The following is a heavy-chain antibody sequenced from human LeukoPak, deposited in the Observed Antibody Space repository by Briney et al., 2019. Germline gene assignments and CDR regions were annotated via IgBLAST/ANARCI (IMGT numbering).Heavy chain of an antibody. CDR3: ARERGTLAVAGDAFDI. Sequence: GSVKVPWKVSGYPFTRFYMHWVGQGPGGGREWMGLINPNRGGTKYAQKFQGRVTMTRDTSINTAYMEVRRLTSDDTAVYYCARERGTLAVAGDAFDIWGQGTMVTVSS. V-gene: IGHV1-2*02. CDR2: INPNRGGT. J-gene: IGHJ3*02. D-gene: IGHD6-19*01. CDR1: GYPFTRFY.